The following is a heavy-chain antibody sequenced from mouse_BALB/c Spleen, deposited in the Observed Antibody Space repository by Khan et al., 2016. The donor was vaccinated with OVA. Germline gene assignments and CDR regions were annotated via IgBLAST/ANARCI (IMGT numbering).Heavy chain of an antibody. Sequence: QIQLVQSGPELKKPGETVKISCKASGYTFTNSGMNWVKKSPGKALKWMGWINTYTGEPTYADDFKGRFAFSLETSATTAYLQINNLKNEDTATXFGARHRYVADALEYWGQGTSVTVSS. CDR1: GYTFTNSG. D-gene: IGHD1-1*01. CDR3: ARHRYVADALEY. CDR2: INTYTGEP. V-gene: IGHV9-3-1*01. J-gene: IGHJ4*01.